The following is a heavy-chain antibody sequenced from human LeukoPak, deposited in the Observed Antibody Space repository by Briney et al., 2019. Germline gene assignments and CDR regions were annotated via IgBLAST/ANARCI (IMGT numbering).Heavy chain of an antibody. V-gene: IGHV4-38-2*02. Sequence: SETLSLTCTVSGYSISSGYYWGWIRQPPGKGLEWIGSIYHSGSTYYNPSLKSRVTISVDTSKNQFSLKLSSVTAADTAVYYCARSLQGLLAYWGQGTLVTVSS. D-gene: IGHD3-22*01. CDR2: IYHSGST. CDR1: GYSISSGYY. CDR3: ARSLQGLLAY. J-gene: IGHJ4*02.